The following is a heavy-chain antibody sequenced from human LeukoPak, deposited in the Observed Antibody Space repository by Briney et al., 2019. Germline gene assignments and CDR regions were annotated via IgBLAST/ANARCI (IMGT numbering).Heavy chain of an antibody. CDR2: ISWNSGSI. CDR1: GFTFDDYA. Sequence: GRSLRLSCAASGFTFDDYAMHWVRQAPGKGLEWVSGISWNSGSIGYADSVKGRFTITRDNAKNSLYLQMNSLRAEDTALYYCAKGRAATVSAVEFDYWGQGTLVTVSS. CDR3: AKGRAATVSAVEFDY. J-gene: IGHJ4*02. V-gene: IGHV3-9*01. D-gene: IGHD4-17*01.